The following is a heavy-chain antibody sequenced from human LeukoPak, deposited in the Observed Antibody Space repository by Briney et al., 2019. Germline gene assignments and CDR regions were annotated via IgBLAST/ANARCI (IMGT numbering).Heavy chain of an antibody. V-gene: IGHV1-24*01. J-gene: IGHJ4*02. CDR3: ATEIRYYYDGSGYQTYFDY. CDR1: GYTLTELS. D-gene: IGHD3-22*01. Sequence: ASVKVSCKVSGYTLTELSMHWVRQAPGKGLEWMGGFDPEDGETIYAQKFQGRVTMTEDTSTDTAYMELSSLRSEDTAVYYCATEIRYYYDGSGYQTYFDYWGQGTLVTVSS. CDR2: FDPEDGET.